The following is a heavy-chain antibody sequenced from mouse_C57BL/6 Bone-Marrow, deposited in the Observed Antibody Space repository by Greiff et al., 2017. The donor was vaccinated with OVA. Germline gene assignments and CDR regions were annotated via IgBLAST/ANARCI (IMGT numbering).Heavy chain of an antibody. CDR2: IDHENGDT. V-gene: IGHV14-4*01. CDR3: TSYGNFDY. CDR1: GFNIKDDY. Sequence: VQLQQSGAELVRPGASVKLSCTASGFNIKDDYMHWVKQRPEQGLEWIGWIDHENGDTEYASKFQGKATITADTSSNTAYLHLSSLTSEDTAVYYCTSYGNFDYWGQGTTLTVSS. D-gene: IGHD2-1*01. J-gene: IGHJ2*01.